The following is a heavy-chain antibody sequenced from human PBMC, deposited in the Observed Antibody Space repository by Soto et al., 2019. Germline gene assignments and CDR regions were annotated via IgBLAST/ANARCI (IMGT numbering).Heavy chain of an antibody. CDR3: ARGGDIAARPRYYYGMDV. D-gene: IGHD6-6*01. V-gene: IGHV4-59*01. J-gene: IGHJ6*02. CDR1: GGSISSYY. CDR2: IYYSGST. Sequence: SETLSLTCTVSGGSISSYYWSWIRQPPGKGLEWIGYIYYSGSTNYNPSLKSRVTISVDTSKNQFSLKLSSVTAADTAVYYCARGGDIAARPRYYYGMDVWGQGTTVTVSS.